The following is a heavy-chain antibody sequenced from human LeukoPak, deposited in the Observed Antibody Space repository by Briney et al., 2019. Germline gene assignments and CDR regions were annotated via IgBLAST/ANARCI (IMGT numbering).Heavy chain of an antibody. D-gene: IGHD2-2*01. V-gene: IGHV4-4*07. J-gene: IGHJ5*02. CDR3: ASLPAANWGREANWFDP. CDR1: GGSISSYY. Sequence: KTSETLSLTCTVSGGSISSYYWSWIRQPAGKGLEWIGRIYTSGSTNYNPSLKSRVTMSVDTSKNQFSLKLSSVTAADTAVYYCASLPAANWGREANWFDPWGQGTLVTVSS. CDR2: IYTSGST.